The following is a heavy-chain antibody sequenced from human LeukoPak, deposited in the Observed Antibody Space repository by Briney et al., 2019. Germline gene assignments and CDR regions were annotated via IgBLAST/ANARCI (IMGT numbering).Heavy chain of an antibody. D-gene: IGHD2-2*01. CDR2: IYYSGST. V-gene: IGHV4-59*01. J-gene: IGHJ6*03. CDR1: GGSISSYY. Sequence: SETLPLTCTVSGGSISSYYWSWIRQPPGKGLEWIGYIYYSGSTNYNPSLKSRVTMSVDTSKNQFSLKLSSVTAADTAVYYCARGEVVPGYYYYMDVWGKGTTVTVSS. CDR3: ARGEVVPGYYYYMDV.